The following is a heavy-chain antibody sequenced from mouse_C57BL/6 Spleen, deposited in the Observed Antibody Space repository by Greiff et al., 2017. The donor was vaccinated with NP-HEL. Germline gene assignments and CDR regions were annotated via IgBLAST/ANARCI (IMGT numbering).Heavy chain of an antibody. CDR2: ISSGSSTI. V-gene: IGHV5-17*01. J-gene: IGHJ4*01. CDR3: ARPLYGSSYVDAMDY. CDR1: GFTFSDYG. Sequence: EVKLVESGGGLVKPGGSLKLSCAASGFTFSDYGMHWVRQAPEKGLEWVAYISSGSSTIYYADTVKGRFTISRDNAKNTLFLQMTSLRSEDTAMYYCARPLYGSSYVDAMDYWGQGTSVTVSS. D-gene: IGHD1-1*01.